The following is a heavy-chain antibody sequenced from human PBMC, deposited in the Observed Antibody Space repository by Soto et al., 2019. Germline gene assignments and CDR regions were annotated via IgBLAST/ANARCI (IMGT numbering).Heavy chain of an antibody. CDR1: GFTFSSYS. V-gene: IGHV3-21*01. J-gene: IGHJ4*02. Sequence: EVQLVESGGGLVKPGGSLRLSCAASGFTFSSYSMNWVRQAPGKGPEWVSSISSSSSYIYYADSVKGRFTISRDNAKNSLYLQMNSLRAEDTAVYYCARDVGAGIAVAGTDIDYWGQGTLVTVSS. CDR3: ARDVGAGIAVAGTDIDY. CDR2: ISSSSSYI. D-gene: IGHD6-19*01.